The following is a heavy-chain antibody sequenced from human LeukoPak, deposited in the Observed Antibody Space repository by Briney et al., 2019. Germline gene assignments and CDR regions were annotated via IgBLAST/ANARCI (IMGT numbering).Heavy chain of an antibody. CDR3: APEPSGYWSDGMDV. CDR2: ISSSGSTI. D-gene: IGHD3-3*01. Sequence: GGSLRLSCATSGFTFSDYYMSWIRQAPGKGLEWVSYISSSGSTIYYADSVKGRFTISRDNAKNSLYLQMNSLRAEDTAVYYCAPEPSGYWSDGMDVWGQGTTVTVSS. J-gene: IGHJ6*02. CDR1: GFTFSDYY. V-gene: IGHV3-11*01.